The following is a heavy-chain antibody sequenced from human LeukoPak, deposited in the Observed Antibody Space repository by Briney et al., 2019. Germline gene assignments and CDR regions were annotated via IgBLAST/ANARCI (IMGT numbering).Heavy chain of an antibody. CDR1: GFTFSSYA. D-gene: IGHD3-3*01. CDR2: ISGSGGST. V-gene: IGHV3-23*01. Sequence: TGGSLRLSCAASGFTFSSYAMSWVRQAPGKGLEWVSAISGSGGSTYYADSVKGRFTISRDNSKNTLYLQMNSLRAEDTAVYYCARASEWLLWSQVDYWGQGTLVTVSS. CDR3: ARASEWLLWSQVDY. J-gene: IGHJ4*02.